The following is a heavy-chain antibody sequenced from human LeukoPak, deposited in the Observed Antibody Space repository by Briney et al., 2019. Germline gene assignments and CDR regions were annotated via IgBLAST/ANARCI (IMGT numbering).Heavy chain of an antibody. V-gene: IGHV1-3*01. J-gene: IGHJ6*02. CDR2: INAGNGNT. CDR3: ARGDYSGRYYYGMDV. D-gene: IGHD2-15*01. Sequence: GASVKVSCKASGYTFTSYAMHWVRQAPGQRLEWMGWINAGNGNTKYSQKFQGRVTITRDTSASTAYMELSSLRSEDTAVYYCARGDYSGRYYYGMDVWGQGTTVTVSS. CDR1: GYTFTSYA.